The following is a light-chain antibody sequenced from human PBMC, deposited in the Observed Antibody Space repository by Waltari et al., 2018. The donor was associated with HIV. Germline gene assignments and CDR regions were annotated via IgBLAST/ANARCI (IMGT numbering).Light chain of an antibody. CDR2: RND. V-gene: IGLV1-44*01. CDR3: ASWDDNLNHWV. J-gene: IGLJ3*02. CDR1: NSNVGNNF. Sequence: QSVLTQTPSASRAPGQRILMSCSGTNSNVGNNFVSWFQQVSGGAPKLVIYRNDRRPSGVPARFSAAKSGSTASLAIARLQSDDEAEYFCASWDDNLNHWVFGGGTKLTV.